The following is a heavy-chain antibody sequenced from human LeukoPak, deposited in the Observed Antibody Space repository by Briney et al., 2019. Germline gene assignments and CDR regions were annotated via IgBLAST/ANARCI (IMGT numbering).Heavy chain of an antibody. CDR1: GFTFSSYA. V-gene: IGHV3-23*01. CDR2: ISGSGDST. CDR3: AKADCSFTSCHVRDY. D-gene: IGHD2-2*01. J-gene: IGHJ4*02. Sequence: PGGSLRLSCAASGFTFSSYAMSWVRQAPGKGLEWVSTISGSGDSTYYADCVKGRFTISRDNSKNTLYLQMNSLRAEDTAVYYCAKADCSFTSCHVRDYWGQGTLVTVSS.